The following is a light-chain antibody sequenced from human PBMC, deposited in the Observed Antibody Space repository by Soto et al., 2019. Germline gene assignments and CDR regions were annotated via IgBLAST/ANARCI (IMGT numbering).Light chain of an antibody. J-gene: IGLJ2*01. CDR1: SSNIGSNT. Sequence: QSVLTQPPSASGTPGQRVTISCSGSSSNIGSNTVNWYQQLPGTAPKLLIYSNNQRPSGVPDRFSGSKSGTSASLAISGLQSDDEADYYCAAWDDSVKGPVFGGGTKLTVL. V-gene: IGLV1-44*01. CDR2: SNN. CDR3: AAWDDSVKGPV.